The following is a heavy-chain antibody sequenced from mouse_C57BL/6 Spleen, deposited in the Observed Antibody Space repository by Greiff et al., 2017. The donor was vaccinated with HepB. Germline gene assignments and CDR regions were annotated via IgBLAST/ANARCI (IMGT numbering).Heavy chain of an antibody. V-gene: IGHV1-26*01. CDR2: INPNNGGT. J-gene: IGHJ2*01. CDR3: ARHGWVGYYFDY. CDR1: GYTFTDYY. Sequence: VQLQQSGPELVKPGASVKISCKASGYTFTDYYMNWVKQSHGKSLEWIGDINPNNGGTSYNQKFKGKATLTVDKSSSTAYMELRSLTSEDSAVYYCARHGWVGYYFDYWGQGTTLTVSS. D-gene: IGHD3-3*01.